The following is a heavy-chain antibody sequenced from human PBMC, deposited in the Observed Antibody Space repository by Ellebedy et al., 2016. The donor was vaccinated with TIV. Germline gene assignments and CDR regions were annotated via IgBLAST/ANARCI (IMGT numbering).Heavy chain of an antibody. V-gene: IGHV3-23*01. Sequence: PGGSLRLSCAASGFTFSSYAMSWVRQAPGKGLEWVSSFSGSGDITYDADSVKGRFTISRDNSRKTLFLQMTSLRAEDTAVYYCAKGADSGAFYAKFPRLDSWGPGTLVTVSS. J-gene: IGHJ4*02. CDR1: GFTFSSYA. CDR3: AKGADSGAFYAKFPRLDS. D-gene: IGHD1-26*01. CDR2: FSGSGDIT.